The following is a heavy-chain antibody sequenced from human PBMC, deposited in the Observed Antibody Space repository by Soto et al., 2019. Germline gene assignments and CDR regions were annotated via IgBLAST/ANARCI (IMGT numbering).Heavy chain of an antibody. CDR2: ISGSGGST. D-gene: IGHD2-2*02. V-gene: IGHV3-23*01. J-gene: IGHJ6*02. Sequence: LRLSCAASGFTFSSYAMSWVRQAPWKGLEWVSAISGSGGSTYYADSVKGRFTISRDNSKNTLYLQMNSLRAEDTAVYYCAKEIEDIVVVPAAIYGMDVWGQGTTVTVYS. CDR1: GFTFSSYA. CDR3: AKEIEDIVVVPAAIYGMDV.